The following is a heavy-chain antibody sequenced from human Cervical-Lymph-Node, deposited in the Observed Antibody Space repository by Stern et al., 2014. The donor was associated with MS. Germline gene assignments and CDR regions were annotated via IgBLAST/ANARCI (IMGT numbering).Heavy chain of an antibody. CDR1: GGTFSSYS. V-gene: IGHV1-69*09. J-gene: IGHJ4*02. CDR3: ARDPGGGS. D-gene: IGHD2-15*01. CDR2: IFPLPCMT. Sequence: AQLEESGAEVKKPGSSGKDSCKASGGTFSSYSIVWVRQAPGQRLEWVGMIFPLPCMTKDGQKFQVRVSITEDKAHNTDYQELGSLRSDDTAVYYCARDPGGGSWGQGTLVTVSP.